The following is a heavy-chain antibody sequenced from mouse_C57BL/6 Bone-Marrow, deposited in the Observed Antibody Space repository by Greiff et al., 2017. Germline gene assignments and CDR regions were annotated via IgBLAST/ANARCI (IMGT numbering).Heavy chain of an antibody. J-gene: IGHJ3*01. CDR1: GFTFSNYW. D-gene: IGHD1-2*01. V-gene: IGHV6-3*01. Sequence: EVKVEESGGGLVQPGGSMKLSCVASGFTFSNYWMNWVRQSPEQGLEWVAQIRLKSDNYATHYAESVKGRFTISRDDSKSSVCLQMHNLRAEDTGIYYCTEGGYYGPWFAYWGQGTLVTVSA. CDR2: IRLKSDNYAT. CDR3: TEGGYYGPWFAY.